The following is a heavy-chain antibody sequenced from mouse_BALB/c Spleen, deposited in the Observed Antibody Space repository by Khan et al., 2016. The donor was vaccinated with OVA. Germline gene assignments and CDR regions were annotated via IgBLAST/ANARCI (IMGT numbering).Heavy chain of an antibody. CDR3: GRYGTGDNEEMDY. CDR2: ISSSGST. CDR1: GYSITSDYA. J-gene: IGHJ4*01. Sequence: EVQLVESGPGLVKPSQSLSLTCTVTGYSITSDYAWNWIRQFPGNKLEWMGYISSSGSTNYNPALKSRISITRDTSKNQFFLQLNSVTTWDTATFCGGRYGTGDNEEMDYGGQGTAVTVAS. V-gene: IGHV3-2*02. D-gene: IGHD3-3*01.